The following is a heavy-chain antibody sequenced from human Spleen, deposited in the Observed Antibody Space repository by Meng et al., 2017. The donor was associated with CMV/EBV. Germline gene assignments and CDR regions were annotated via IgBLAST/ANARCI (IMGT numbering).Heavy chain of an antibody. CDR1: GDIFTGYY. D-gene: IGHD4-17*01. CDR2: ISPSGGGT. Sequence: QVQLDQSGAEVKKPGASVKVSCKASGDIFTGYYMHWLRQDPGRGLEWLGLISPSGGGTTYARQFQGRVILTRDTSTSTFYMELSSLISEDTAVYYCARVDYGDSFDQWGQGTLVTVSS. CDR3: ARVDYGDSFDQ. J-gene: IGHJ4*02. V-gene: IGHV1-46*01.